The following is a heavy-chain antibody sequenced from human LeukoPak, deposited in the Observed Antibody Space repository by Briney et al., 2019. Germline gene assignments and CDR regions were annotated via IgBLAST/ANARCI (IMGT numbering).Heavy chain of an antibody. CDR3: ARAPTPYFTYYMDV. J-gene: IGHJ6*03. D-gene: IGHD2-21*01. CDR2: IGSSGSAGGNI. CDR1: GFSFSGFG. V-gene: IGHV3-48*02. Sequence: GGSLRLSCAASGFSFSGFGMNWVRQAPGKGLEWISYIGSSGSAGGNIYYAVSVKGRFTVSRDNAKDSLFPQMNSLQDADTAVYYCARAPTPYFTYYMDVWGKGTTVTVSS.